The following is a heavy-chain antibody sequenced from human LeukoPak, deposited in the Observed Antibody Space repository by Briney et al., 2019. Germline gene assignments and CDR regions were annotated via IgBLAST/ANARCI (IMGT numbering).Heavy chain of an antibody. J-gene: IGHJ4*02. D-gene: IGHD3-16*02. CDR1: AFTVSSNH. Sequence: GEALRLSCAASAFTVSSNHMSWVRQAPGEGREWVSLIYSGGGTYYADSVKGRFTISRDNSKNTLYLQMNSLRAEDAAVYYCARGPISSLAFDYWGQGTLVTVSS. CDR3: ARGPISSLAFDY. V-gene: IGHV3-66*01. CDR2: IYSGGGT.